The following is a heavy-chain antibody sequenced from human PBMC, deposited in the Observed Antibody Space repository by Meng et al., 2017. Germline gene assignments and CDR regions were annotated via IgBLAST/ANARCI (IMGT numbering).Heavy chain of an antibody. D-gene: IGHD3-22*01. Sequence: SETLSLTCTVSGGSVSSGSYYWSWIRQPPGKGLEWIGYIYYSGSTNYNPSLKSRVTISVDTSKNQFSLKLSSVTAADTAVYYCARVLGSEDYYDSSGYYSRAAFDIWGQGTMVTVSS. CDR1: GGSVSSGSYY. CDR3: ARVLGSEDYYDSSGYYSRAAFDI. CDR2: IYYSGST. J-gene: IGHJ3*02. V-gene: IGHV4-61*01.